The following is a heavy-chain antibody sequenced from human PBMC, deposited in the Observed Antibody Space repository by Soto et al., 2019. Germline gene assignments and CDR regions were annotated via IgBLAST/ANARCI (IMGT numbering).Heavy chain of an antibody. CDR3: GRDLGGWTDY. CDR1: GYTFTGYA. V-gene: IGHV1-3*01. D-gene: IGHD2-15*01. CDR2: INAGNGNT. Sequence: ASVKVSCKASGYTFTGYAMHWVRQAPGQRLEWMGWINAGNGNTKYSQKFQGRVTITRDTSASTAYMELSSLRSEDTAVYYCGRDLGGWTDYWGQGTLLTVSS. J-gene: IGHJ4*02.